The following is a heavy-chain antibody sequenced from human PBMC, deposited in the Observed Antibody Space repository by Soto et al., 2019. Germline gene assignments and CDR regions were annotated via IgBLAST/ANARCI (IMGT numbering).Heavy chain of an antibody. CDR2: IIPILGIA. J-gene: IGHJ4*02. V-gene: IGHV1-69*04. D-gene: IGHD1-26*01. Sequence: VNDSCKTSGGTFSSYTISWVRQAPGQGLEWMGRIIPILGIANYAQKFQGRVTITADKSTSTAYMELSSLRSEDTAVYYCVRDDVGLGIDYWGLGTLVTVSS. CDR3: VRDDVGLGIDY. CDR1: GGTFSSYT.